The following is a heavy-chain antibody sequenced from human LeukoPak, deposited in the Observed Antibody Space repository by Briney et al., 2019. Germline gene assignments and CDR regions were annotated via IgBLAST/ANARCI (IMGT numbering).Heavy chain of an antibody. CDR2: ISGNGYST. CDR3: AKDRETTASGTFDY. CDR1: GFTFSNYA. Sequence: PGGSLRLSCADSGFTFSNYAVSWVRQAPGQELEWVSTISGNGYSTYYADSVKGRFTLSRDNSNNTLYLQMNSLRAEDTAVYYCAKDRETTASGTFDYWGQGTLVTVSS. V-gene: IGHV3-23*01. J-gene: IGHJ4*02. D-gene: IGHD6-13*01.